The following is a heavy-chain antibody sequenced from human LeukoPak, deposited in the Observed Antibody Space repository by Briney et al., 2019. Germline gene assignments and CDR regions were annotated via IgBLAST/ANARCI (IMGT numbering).Heavy chain of an antibody. CDR2: ISAYNGNT. D-gene: IGHD3-3*01. CDR3: ARGNYDFWSGPGRDYYYYYGMDV. Sequence: GASVKVSCKASGYTFTSYGISWVRQAPGQGLEWMGWISAYNGNTNYAQKLQGRVTMTTDTSTSTAYMELRSLRSDDTAVYYCARGNYDFWSGPGRDYYYYYGMDVWGQGTTVTVSS. J-gene: IGHJ6*02. CDR1: GYTFTSYG. V-gene: IGHV1-18*01.